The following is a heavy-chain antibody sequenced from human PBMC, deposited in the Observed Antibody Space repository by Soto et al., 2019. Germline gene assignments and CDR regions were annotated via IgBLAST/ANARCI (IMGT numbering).Heavy chain of an antibody. V-gene: IGHV1-18*01. J-gene: IGHJ4*02. CDR3: ARGGDYYDSSGDNGLAFDY. D-gene: IGHD3-22*01. Sequence: ASVKVSCKASGYTFTSFGISWVRQAPGQGLEWMGWISGYNGNTNYAQKVQGRVTMTTDTSTSTAYMELRSLRSDDTAVYYCARGGDYYDSSGDNGLAFDYWGQGTLVTVSS. CDR1: GYTFTSFG. CDR2: ISGYNGNT.